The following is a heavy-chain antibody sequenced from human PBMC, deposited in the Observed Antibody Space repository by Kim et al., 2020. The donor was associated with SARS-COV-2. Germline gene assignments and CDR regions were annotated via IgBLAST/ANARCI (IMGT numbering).Heavy chain of an antibody. Sequence: LETLSLTCAVSGVSISTTKWWSWVRQPPGMGLDWIGEIYHSGNTKYNPSLKSRVTISVDKSKNELSLKMSSVTAADTAVYYCATRGGYCSGVRCETYYLDNWGQGTLVTVSS. V-gene: IGHV4-4*02. CDR1: GVSISTTKW. CDR3: ATRGGYCSGVRCETYYLDN. D-gene: IGHD2-15*01. CDR2: IYHSGNT. J-gene: IGHJ4*02.